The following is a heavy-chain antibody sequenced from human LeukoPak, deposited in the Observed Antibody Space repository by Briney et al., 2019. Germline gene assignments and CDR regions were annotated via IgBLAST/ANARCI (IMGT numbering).Heavy chain of an antibody. V-gene: IGHV1-2*02. CDR1: GYTFVGYY. D-gene: IGHD3-22*01. CDR3: VRGSDSSVYYSVNY. Sequence: GASVKVSCKASGYTFVGYYMHWVRQAPGQGLEWMGWINPNSGAAKFVQKFQGRVTMTRDTSISTAYMELSSLRSDDTAVYYCVRGSDSSVYYSVNYWGQGTLVTVSS. CDR2: INPNSGAA. J-gene: IGHJ4*02.